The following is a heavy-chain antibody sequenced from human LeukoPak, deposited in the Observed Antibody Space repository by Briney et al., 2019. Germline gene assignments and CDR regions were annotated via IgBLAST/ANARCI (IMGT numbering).Heavy chain of an antibody. D-gene: IGHD6-19*01. CDR2: ISSSSSTI. CDR3: AKNGVVAGTCDY. V-gene: IGHV3-48*02. CDR1: GFIFSDYS. J-gene: IGHJ4*02. Sequence: GGSLRLSCAASGFIFSDYSMDWVRQAPGRGLEWVSYISSSSSTIYYADSVKGRFTISRDNAKKSLYLQMNSLREEDTAVYYCAKNGVVAGTCDYWGQGILVTVSS.